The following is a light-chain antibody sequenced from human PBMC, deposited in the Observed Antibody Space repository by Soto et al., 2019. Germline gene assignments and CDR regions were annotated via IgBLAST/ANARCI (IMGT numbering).Light chain of an antibody. CDR1: QSVSSN. CDR2: DAS. V-gene: IGKV3-11*01. CDR3: QQRSNWPGT. Sequence: EVVMTTSPATLSVYTGERATLSCRASQSVSSNLAWHQQKPGQAPRLLIYDASNRATGIPARFSGSGSGTDFTLTISSLEPEDFAVYYCQQRSNWPGTFGQGTKVDIK. J-gene: IGKJ1*01.